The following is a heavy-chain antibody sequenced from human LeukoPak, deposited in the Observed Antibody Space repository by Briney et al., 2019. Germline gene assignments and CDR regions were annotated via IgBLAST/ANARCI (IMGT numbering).Heavy chain of an antibody. CDR2: IYYSGST. D-gene: IGHD2-2*01. Sequence: SETLSLTYTVSGGSISSSSYFWGWIRQPPGKGLERIGYIYYSGSTKYNPSLKSRVTISVDTSKYQFSLKLTSVTAADTAVYYCARLGIGVVPSAMLGDYYFDYWGQGTLVTVSS. CDR3: ARLGIGVVPSAMLGDYYFDY. CDR1: GGSISSSSYF. J-gene: IGHJ4*02. V-gene: IGHV4-61*05.